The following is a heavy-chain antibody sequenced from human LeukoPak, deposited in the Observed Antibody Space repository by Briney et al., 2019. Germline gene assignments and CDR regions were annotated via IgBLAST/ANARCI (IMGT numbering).Heavy chain of an antibody. V-gene: IGHV1-8*01. CDR3: ARVGGSGSHSDY. J-gene: IGHJ4*02. CDR1: GYTFTSYD. CDR2: MNPNSGNT. D-gene: IGHD3-10*01. Sequence: GASVKVSCKASGYTFTSYDINWVRQATGQGLEWMGWMNPNSGNTGYAQKFQGRVTMTRDTSISTAYMELRSLRSEDTAVYFCARVGGSGSHSDYWGQGTLVTVSS.